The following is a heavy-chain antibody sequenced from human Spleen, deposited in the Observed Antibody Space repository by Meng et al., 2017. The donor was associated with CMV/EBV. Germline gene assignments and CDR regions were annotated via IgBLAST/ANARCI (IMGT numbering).Heavy chain of an antibody. CDR3: AHSYCSSTSCYKEGNWFDP. J-gene: IGHJ5*02. D-gene: IGHD2-2*02. CDR1: LSTSGVG. V-gene: IGHV2-5*01. Sequence: LSTSGVGAGWVRQPPGTALEWLALIYWNDDKRYSPSLKGRLTITKDTSKNQVVLTMTNMDPVDTATYYCAHSYCSSTSCYKEGNWFDPWGQGTLVTVSS. CDR2: IYWNDDK.